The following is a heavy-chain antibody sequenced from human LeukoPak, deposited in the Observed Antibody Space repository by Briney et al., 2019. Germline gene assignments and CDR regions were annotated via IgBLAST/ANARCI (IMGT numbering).Heavy chain of an antibody. J-gene: IGHJ5*01. Sequence: GASVKVSCKASGYILDRYDINWVRQATGKGLEWMGWMNPRTGNTGYAQKFQGRVNMTSDTPMTTAYMELNSLKSEDTAVYYCVRARYSSAWFDSWGHGTVVIVSS. D-gene: IGHD6-25*01. CDR2: MNPRTGNT. CDR3: VRARYSSAWFDS. V-gene: IGHV1-8*01. CDR1: GYILDRYD.